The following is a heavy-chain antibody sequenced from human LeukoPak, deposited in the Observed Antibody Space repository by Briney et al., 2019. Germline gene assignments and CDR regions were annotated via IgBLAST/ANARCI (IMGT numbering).Heavy chain of an antibody. CDR2: INPNSGGT. CDR1: GYTFIGYY. J-gene: IGHJ6*02. Sequence: GASVKVSCKASGYTFIGYYMHWVRQAPGQGLEGMGWINPNSGGTDYEQKFQGRVTMTRDTSISTAYMELSRLRSDATAVCYCVRDRYYGSGSFYQMDVWGQGTTVTVSS. D-gene: IGHD3-10*01. V-gene: IGHV1-2*02. CDR3: VRDRYYGSGSFYQMDV.